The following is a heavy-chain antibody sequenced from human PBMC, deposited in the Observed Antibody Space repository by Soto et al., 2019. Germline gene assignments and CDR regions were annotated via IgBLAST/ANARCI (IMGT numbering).Heavy chain of an antibody. V-gene: IGHV1-18*01. Sequence: QVQLVQSGAEVKKPGASVKVSCKASGYTFTSYGISWVRQAPGQGLEWMGWISAYNGNTNYAQKLQGRVTMTTDTSTSTAYMELRSLRSDDTAVYYCARRELPGGYYGSGSYYDFDYWGQGTLVTVSS. CDR1: GYTFTSYG. CDR2: ISAYNGNT. CDR3: ARRELPGGYYGSGSYYDFDY. J-gene: IGHJ4*02. D-gene: IGHD3-10*01.